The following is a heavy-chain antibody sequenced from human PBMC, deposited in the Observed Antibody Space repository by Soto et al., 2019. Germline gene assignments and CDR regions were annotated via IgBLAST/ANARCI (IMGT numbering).Heavy chain of an antibody. CDR1: GYTFTIYY. V-gene: IGHV1-8*01. D-gene: IGHD3-3*01. J-gene: IGHJ3*02. Sequence: ASVKVSCKASGYTFTIYYINWVRQATGQGLEWMGWMNPNSGNTGYAQKFQGRVTMTRNTSISTAYMELSSLRSEDTAVYYCASPTYYDFWSGYYTDAFDIWGQWTMATLSS. CDR2: MNPNSGNT. CDR3: ASPTYYDFWSGYYTDAFDI.